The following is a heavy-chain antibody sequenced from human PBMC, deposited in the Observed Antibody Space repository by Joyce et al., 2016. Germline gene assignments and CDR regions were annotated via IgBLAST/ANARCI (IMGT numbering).Heavy chain of an antibody. Sequence: EVQLVQSGGEVKKPGESLKISCKGVGYSFTSYWLGWVRQMPGKGLELMGIINPENSDTRYSPSLQGQGTISVDRSIKTAHLRWGSLRASDTAIYDCARSAVRGTLSPFFDDWGQGSLVTVSS. D-gene: IGHD3-16*01. V-gene: IGHV5-51*01. CDR2: INPENSDT. CDR3: ARSAVRGTLSPFFDD. J-gene: IGHJ5*02. CDR1: GYSFTSYW.